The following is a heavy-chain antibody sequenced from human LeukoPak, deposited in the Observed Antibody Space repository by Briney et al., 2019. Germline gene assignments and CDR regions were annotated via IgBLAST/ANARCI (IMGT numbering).Heavy chain of an antibody. CDR1: GYTFTCYY. Sequence: ASVKVSCKASGYTFTCYYMHWVRPAPGQGLAWMGWINPNSGGTNYAQKFQGWVTMTRDTSISTAYMELSRLRSDDTAVYYCARAESYYYYYGMDVWGQGTTVTVSS. CDR3: ARAESYYYYYGMDV. CDR2: INPNSGGT. V-gene: IGHV1-2*04. J-gene: IGHJ6*02.